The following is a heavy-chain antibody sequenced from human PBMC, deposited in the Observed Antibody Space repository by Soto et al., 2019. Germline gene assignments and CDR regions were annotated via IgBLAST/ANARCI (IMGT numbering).Heavy chain of an antibody. Sequence: SETLSLTCTVSSGSISSYYWSWIRQPPGKGLEWIGYIHYSGSTKYNPSLKIRVTISADTSKNQFSLKLSSVTAADTAVYYCARGHYDYWSGSFATIDYWGQGTRVTVSS. CDR3: ARGHYDYWSGSFATIDY. V-gene: IGHV4-59*08. CDR2: IHYSGST. CDR1: SGSISSYY. J-gene: IGHJ4*02. D-gene: IGHD3-3*01.